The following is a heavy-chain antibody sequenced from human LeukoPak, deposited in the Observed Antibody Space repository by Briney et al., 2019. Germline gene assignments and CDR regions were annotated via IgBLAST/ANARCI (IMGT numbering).Heavy chain of an antibody. V-gene: IGHV5-51*01. CDR2: IYPGDSDT. D-gene: IGHD3-9*01. Sequence: GESLKISCKGSGYSFTSYWIGWVRQMPGKGLEWMGIIYPGDSDTRYSPSFQGQVTISADKSISTAYLQWSSLKASDTAMYYCARRRYFGWLLDDAFDIWGQGTMVTVSS. J-gene: IGHJ3*02. CDR3: ARRRYFGWLLDDAFDI. CDR1: GYSFTSYW.